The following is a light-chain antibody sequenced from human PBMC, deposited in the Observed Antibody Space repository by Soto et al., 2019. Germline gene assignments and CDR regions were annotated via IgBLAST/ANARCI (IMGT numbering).Light chain of an antibody. CDR1: QSLSSSY. Sequence: ENVLTQSPGTLSLSPGERATLSCRASQSLSSSYLAWYQQKPGQVPRLLIYGASNRATGVTARFSGSGSGTEFTLTISSLQSEDFAVYYCQQYHYWWTFGQGTKGDIK. CDR2: GAS. J-gene: IGKJ1*01. V-gene: IGKV3-15*01. CDR3: QQYHYWWT.